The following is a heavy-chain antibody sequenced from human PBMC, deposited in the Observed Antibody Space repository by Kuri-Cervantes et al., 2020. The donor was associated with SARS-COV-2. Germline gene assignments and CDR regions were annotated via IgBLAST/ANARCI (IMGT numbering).Heavy chain of an antibody. D-gene: IGHD1-26*01. CDR1: GYTFTGYY. J-gene: IGHJ4*02. CDR3: AKDDGGSFGLFDN. Sequence: ASVKVSCKASGYTFTGYYMHWVRQAPGQGLEWMGWINPNSGGTNYAQKFQGGVTMTRDTSISTAYMELSRLRSDDTAVYYCAKDDGGSFGLFDNWGQGILVTVSS. V-gene: IGHV1-2*02. CDR2: INPNSGGT.